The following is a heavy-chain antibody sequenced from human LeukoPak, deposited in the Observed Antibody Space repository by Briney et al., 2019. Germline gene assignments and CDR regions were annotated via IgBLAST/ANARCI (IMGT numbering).Heavy chain of an antibody. CDR3: AAREIVATVRYNYYGMDV. V-gene: IGHV1-2*02. J-gene: IGHJ6*02. D-gene: IGHD5-12*01. CDR1: GYTFTGYY. Sequence: ASVKVSCKASGYTFTGYYMHWVRQAPGQGLEWMGWINPNSGGTNYAQKFQGRVTMTRDTSISTAYMELSRLRSDDTAAYYCAAREIVATVRYNYYGMDVWGQGTTVTVSS. CDR2: INPNSGGT.